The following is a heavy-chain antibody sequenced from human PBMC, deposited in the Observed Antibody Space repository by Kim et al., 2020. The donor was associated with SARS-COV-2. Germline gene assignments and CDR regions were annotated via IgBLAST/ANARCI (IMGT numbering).Heavy chain of an antibody. D-gene: IGHD3-3*01. Sequence: VKGRFTISRDNSKNTLYLQMNSLRAEDTAVYYCAKLREPRYYDFWSGASWGQGTLVTVSS. V-gene: IGHV3-23*01. CDR3: AKLREPRYYDFWSGAS. J-gene: IGHJ5*02.